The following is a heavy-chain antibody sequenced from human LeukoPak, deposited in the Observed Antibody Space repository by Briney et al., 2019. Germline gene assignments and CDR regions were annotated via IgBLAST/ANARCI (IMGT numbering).Heavy chain of an antibody. CDR3: GGYNFYYFDY. V-gene: IGHV4-39*01. CDR2: IYYSGST. Sequence: PSETLSLTCTVSGGSISSSSYYWGWFRQPPGKGLEWIGSIYYSGSTYYNPSLKSRVTTSVDTSKNQFSLKLSSVTAADTAVYYCGGYNFYYFDYWGQGTLVTVSS. J-gene: IGHJ4*02. CDR1: GGSISSSSYY. D-gene: IGHD5-24*01.